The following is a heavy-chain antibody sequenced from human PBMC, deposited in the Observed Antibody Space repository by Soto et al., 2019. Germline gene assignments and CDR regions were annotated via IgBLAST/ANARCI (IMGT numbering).Heavy chain of an antibody. V-gene: IGHV1-8*02. J-gene: IGHJ4*02. D-gene: IGHD3-16*01. CDR1: GYIFTTYE. Sequence: QVQLVQSGAEVKEPGASVKVSCKASGYIFTTYEINWVRQATGQGLEWMGWMNPNSGNRGYAQKFEGSVTMTRDTSINTAIMEHHSLLSEDTAVYYCARALGPYVLPAVAYWGQGTLVTVSS. CDR3: ARALGPYVLPAVAY. CDR2: MNPNSGNR.